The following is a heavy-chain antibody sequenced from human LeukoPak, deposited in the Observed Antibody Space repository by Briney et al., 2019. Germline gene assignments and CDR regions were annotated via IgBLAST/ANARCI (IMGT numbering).Heavy chain of an antibody. CDR3: AHSSGWTYGMDV. Sequence: TLSLTCSVSGGSISSLYWSWIRQPPGKALEWLALIDWDDDKYYSTSLRTRLTISKDTSKNQVVLTMTNMDPVDTATYYCAHSSGWTYGMDVWGQGTTVTVSS. D-gene: IGHD6-19*01. CDR1: GGSISSLY. CDR2: IDWDDDK. J-gene: IGHJ6*02. V-gene: IGHV2-70*12.